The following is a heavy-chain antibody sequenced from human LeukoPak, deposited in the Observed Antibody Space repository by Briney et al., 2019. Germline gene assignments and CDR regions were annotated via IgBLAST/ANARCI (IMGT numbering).Heavy chain of an antibody. CDR2: IWYDGSNK. V-gene: IGHV3-33*01. J-gene: IGHJ3*02. CDR3: ATLRVPLAYCGGDCRSSDAFDI. D-gene: IGHD2-21*02. CDR1: GFTFGSYG. Sequence: GRSLRLSCAASGFTFGSYGMHWVRQAPGKGLEWVAVIWYDGSNKYYADSVKGRFTISRDNSKNTLYLQMNSLRAEDTAVYYCATLRVPLAYCGGDCRSSDAFDIWGQGTMVTVSS.